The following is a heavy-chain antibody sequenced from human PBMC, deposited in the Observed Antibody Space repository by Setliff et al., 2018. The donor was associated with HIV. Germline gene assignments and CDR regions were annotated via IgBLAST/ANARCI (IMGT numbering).Heavy chain of an antibody. J-gene: IGHJ4*02. CDR2: IYISRNT. D-gene: IGHD6-6*01. CDR1: GGSVNSQTDY. Sequence: PSETLSLTCTVSGGSVNSQTDYWTWIRQPAGKGLEWIGHIYISRNTNYNTSLKGRVAMSVDRSKNQFSLKLNSVTAADTAVYYCARHVGYSSSSLDYWGQGTLVTVSS. V-gene: IGHV4-61*09. CDR3: ARHVGYSSSSLDY.